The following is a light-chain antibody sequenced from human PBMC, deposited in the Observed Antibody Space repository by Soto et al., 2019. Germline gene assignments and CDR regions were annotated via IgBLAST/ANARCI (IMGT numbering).Light chain of an antibody. J-gene: IGLJ3*02. CDR3: AAWDDVLNGWV. V-gene: IGLV1-44*01. CDR1: SSNIRGNS. Sequence: QSVLTQPPSASGTPGQRVTISCSGSSSNIRGNSVNWYQKLPGTAPKLLIYSNDQWPSGVPDRFSGSKSGTSASLAISGLQSEDEADYYCAAWDDVLNGWVFGGGTKLTVL. CDR2: SND.